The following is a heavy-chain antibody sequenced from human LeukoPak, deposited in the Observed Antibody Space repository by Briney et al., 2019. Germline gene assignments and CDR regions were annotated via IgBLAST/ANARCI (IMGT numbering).Heavy chain of an antibody. Sequence: QTLSLTCAISGASVSSNSAAWNWIRQSPPRGLEWLGRTYYRSKWSIDYAVSVTSRLSITADTSKNQFSLQLDSVTPEDTAVYYCARGGSGMTVAQFDYWGQGTLVTVPS. CDR1: GASVSSNSAA. D-gene: IGHD6-19*01. V-gene: IGHV6-1*01. J-gene: IGHJ4*02. CDR2: TYYRSKWSI. CDR3: ARGGSGMTVAQFDY.